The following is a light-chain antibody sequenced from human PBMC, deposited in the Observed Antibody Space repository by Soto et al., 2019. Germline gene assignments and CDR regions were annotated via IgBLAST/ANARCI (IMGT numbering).Light chain of an antibody. Sequence: KQSPSSPSSFIIYGFAMTLRAGQVISAYLNWYQQKPGKAPRLLIFAASTLQHGVPSRFSGSGSGTDFTLAISNLHPEDFATYYCPQTYLGRSFGPGTKVDIK. J-gene: IGKJ1*01. V-gene: IGKV1-39*01. CDR3: PQTYLGRS. CDR1: QVISAY. CDR2: AAS.